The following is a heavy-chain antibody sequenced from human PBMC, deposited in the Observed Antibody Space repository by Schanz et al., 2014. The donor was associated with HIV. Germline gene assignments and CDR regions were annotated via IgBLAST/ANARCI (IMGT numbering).Heavy chain of an antibody. CDR3: AKDRITGTTGVPYYYYGMDV. V-gene: IGHV3-30*02. Sequence: VQLLESGGGLVQPGGSLRLSCAASGLRFSGSVMYWVRQAPGKGLEWVAVTWYDGSNKYYADSVKGRFTISRDNSKNTLYLQMNSLRAEDTAVYYCAKDRITGTTGVPYYYYGMDVWGQGTTVTVSS. J-gene: IGHJ6*02. CDR1: GLRFSGSV. CDR2: TWYDGSNK. D-gene: IGHD1-7*01.